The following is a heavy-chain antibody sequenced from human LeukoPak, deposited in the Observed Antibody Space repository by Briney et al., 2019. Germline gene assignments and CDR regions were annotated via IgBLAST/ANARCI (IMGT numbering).Heavy chain of an antibody. CDR3: ARGGGYYPIDY. D-gene: IGHD2-15*01. J-gene: IGHJ4*02. Sequence: GGSLRLSCAATGFTVNSNYMNWVRQAPGRGLEWVSVLYSDGRTYYADSVKGRFTISRDTSKNTLYLQVNSLRAEDTAVYYCARGGGYYPIDYWGQGTLVTVSS. CDR1: GFTVNSNY. CDR2: LYSDGRT. V-gene: IGHV3-53*01.